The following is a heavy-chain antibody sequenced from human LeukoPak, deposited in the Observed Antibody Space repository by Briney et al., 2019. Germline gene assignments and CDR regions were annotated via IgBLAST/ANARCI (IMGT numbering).Heavy chain of an antibody. CDR2: INHSGST. CDR1: GGSFSGYY. V-gene: IGHV4-34*01. CDR3: ATSQYYGSGSYYHDY. Sequence: PSETLSLTCAVYGGSFSGYYWSWLRQPPGKGLEWIGEINHSGSTNYNPSLKSRVTISVDTSKNQFSLKLSSVTAADTAVYYCATSQYYGSGSYYHDYWGQGTLVTVSS. J-gene: IGHJ4*02. D-gene: IGHD3-10*01.